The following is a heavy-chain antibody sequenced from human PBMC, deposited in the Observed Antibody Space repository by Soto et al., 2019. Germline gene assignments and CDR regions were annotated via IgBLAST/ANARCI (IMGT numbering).Heavy chain of an antibody. Sequence: SETLSLTCAVYGGSFSGYYWSWIRQPPGKGLEWIGEINHSGNTNYNPSLKSRVTISVDTSKNQLFLNLSSVTAADTAMYYCARHHVRGRTIAGAAEFWGQGTLVPVSS. CDR1: GGSFSGYY. CDR3: ARHHVRGRTIAGAAEF. V-gene: IGHV4-34*01. D-gene: IGHD6-13*01. CDR2: INHSGNT. J-gene: IGHJ4*02.